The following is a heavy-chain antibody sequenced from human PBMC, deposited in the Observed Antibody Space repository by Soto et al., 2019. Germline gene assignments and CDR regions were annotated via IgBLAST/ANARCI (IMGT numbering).Heavy chain of an antibody. CDR2: IYYSGFT. Sequence: QVQLQESGPGLVKPSQTLSLTCTVSGCSITSGGYSWSWIRQHPGKGLEWIGYIYYSGFTYYNPSLKSRVTISVDTSKNQFSLKLSSVTPADTDLYYCARSVFPWGQGTLVTVSS. CDR1: GCSITSGGYS. J-gene: IGHJ5*02. CDR3: ARSVFP. V-gene: IGHV4-31*03.